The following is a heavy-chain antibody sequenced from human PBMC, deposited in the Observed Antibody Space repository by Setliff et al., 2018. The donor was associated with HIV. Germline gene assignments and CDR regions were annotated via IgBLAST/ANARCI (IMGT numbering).Heavy chain of an antibody. D-gene: IGHD3-22*01. CDR1: GFTFSSYS. J-gene: IGHJ3*02. CDR2: MSTSSSYI. Sequence: GGSLRLSCAASGFTFSSYSMNWVRQAPGKGLEWVSYMSTSSSYIYYADSVKGRLTISRDNAKNSLYLQMNSLRAEDTAVYYCVRDSYYDSSGYYRGALDIWGQGTMVTVSS. CDR3: VRDSYYDSSGYYRGALDI. V-gene: IGHV3-21*01.